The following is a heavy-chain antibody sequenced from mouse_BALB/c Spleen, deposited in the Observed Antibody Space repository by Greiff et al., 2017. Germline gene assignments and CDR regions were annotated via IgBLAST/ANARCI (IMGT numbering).Heavy chain of an antibody. V-gene: IGHV5-9-3*01. CDR1: GFTFSSYA. D-gene: IGHD1-1*01. CDR3: ARHPVVDPYYFDY. CDR2: ISSGGSYT. J-gene: IGHJ2*01. Sequence: EVQLQESGGGLVKPGGSLKLSCAASGFTFSSYAMSWVRQTPEKRLEWVATISSGGSYTYYPDSVKGRFTISRDNAKNTLYLQMSSLRSEDTAMYYCARHPVVDPYYFDYWGQGTTLTVSS.